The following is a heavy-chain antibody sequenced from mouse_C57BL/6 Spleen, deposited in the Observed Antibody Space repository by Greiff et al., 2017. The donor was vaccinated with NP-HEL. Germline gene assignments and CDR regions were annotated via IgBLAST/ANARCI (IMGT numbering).Heavy chain of an antibody. J-gene: IGHJ3*01. CDR3: TRTEGYGNRFAY. CDR2: IDPETGGT. CDR1: GYTFTDYE. V-gene: IGHV1-15*01. Sequence: QVQLKQSGAELVRPGASVTLSCKASGYTFTDYEMHWVKQTPVHGLEWIGAIDPETGGTAYNQKFKGKAILTADKSSSTAYMELRSLTSEDSAVYYCTRTEGYGNRFAYWGQGTLVTVSA. D-gene: IGHD2-1*01.